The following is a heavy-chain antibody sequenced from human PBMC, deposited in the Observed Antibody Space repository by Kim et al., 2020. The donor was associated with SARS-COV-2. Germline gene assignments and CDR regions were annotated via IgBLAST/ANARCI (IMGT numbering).Heavy chain of an antibody. J-gene: IGHJ4*02. CDR2: VYYSGSS. CDR3: ARVQSSLGYYFDF. D-gene: IGHD3-16*01. CDR1: GGSISNEY. V-gene: IGHV4-59*01. Sequence: SETLSLTCSVSGGSISNEYWAWIRQTPGKPMEWIVNVYYSGSSNYNPSLKGRVTTSVDMSKNQFSLKLTSVTAADTAIYYCARVQSSLGYYFDFWGRGTLVTVSS.